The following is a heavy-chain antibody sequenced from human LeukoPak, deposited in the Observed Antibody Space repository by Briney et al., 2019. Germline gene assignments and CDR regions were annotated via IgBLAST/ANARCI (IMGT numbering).Heavy chain of an antibody. CDR3: ARDELLTNAFDI. V-gene: IGHV1-69*05. J-gene: IGHJ3*02. CDR1: GGTFSSYA. CDR2: IIPIFGTA. Sequence: SVKVSCKASGGTFSSYAISWVRQAPGQGLEWMGGIIPIFGTANYAQKFQGRVTITTDESASTAYMELSSLRSEDTAVYYCARDELLTNAFDIWGQGTMVTVSS. D-gene: IGHD2-15*01.